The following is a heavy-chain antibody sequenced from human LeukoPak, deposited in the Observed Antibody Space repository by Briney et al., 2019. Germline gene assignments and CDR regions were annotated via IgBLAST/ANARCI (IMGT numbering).Heavy chain of an antibody. CDR1: GGSISSYA. Sequence: PSETLSLTCTVSGGSISSYAWSWIRQPPGKGLEWIGYIYYSGSTNYNPSLRSRVTISVDTSKNQFSLKLSSVTAADTTVYSCAKDPFGGYSTDGYYFDYWGQGTLVTVSS. J-gene: IGHJ4*02. CDR3: AKDPFGGYSTDGYYFDY. CDR2: IYYSGST. V-gene: IGHV4-59*01. D-gene: IGHD4-23*01.